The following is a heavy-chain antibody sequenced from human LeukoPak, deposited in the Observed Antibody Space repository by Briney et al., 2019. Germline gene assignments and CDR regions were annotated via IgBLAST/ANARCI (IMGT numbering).Heavy chain of an antibody. D-gene: IGHD1-26*01. J-gene: IGHJ4*02. V-gene: IGHV1-18*01. CDR1: GYTFTSYG. Sequence: ASVKVSCKASGYTFTSYGTSWVRQAPGQGLEWMGWISAYNGNTNYAQKLQGRVTMTTDTSTSTAYMELRSLRSDDTAVYYCARAVGATTGGYFDYWGQGTLVTVSS. CDR2: ISAYNGNT. CDR3: ARAVGATTGGYFDY.